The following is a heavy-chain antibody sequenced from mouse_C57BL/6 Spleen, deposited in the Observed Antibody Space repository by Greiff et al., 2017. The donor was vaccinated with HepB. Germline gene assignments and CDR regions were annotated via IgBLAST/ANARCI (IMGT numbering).Heavy chain of an antibody. D-gene: IGHD1-1*01. Sequence: QVQLQQSGAELVKPGASVKISCKASGYAFSSYWMNWVKQRPGKGLEWIGQIYPGDGDTNYNGKFKGKATLTADKSSSTAYMQLSSLTSDDSAVYFCARDEIFVTTVHWYFDVWGTGTTVTVAS. CDR1: GYAFSSYW. CDR3: ARDEIFVTTVHWYFDV. J-gene: IGHJ1*03. CDR2: IYPGDGDT. V-gene: IGHV1-80*01.